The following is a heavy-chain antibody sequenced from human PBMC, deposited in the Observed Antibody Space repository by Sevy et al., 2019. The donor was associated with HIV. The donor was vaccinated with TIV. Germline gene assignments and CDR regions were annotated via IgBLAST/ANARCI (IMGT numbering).Heavy chain of an antibody. CDR3: ARALATADTPEYYFDY. J-gene: IGHJ4*02. D-gene: IGHD5-12*01. CDR1: GFTFGDYA. V-gene: IGHV3-49*03. CDR2: IRRNSHEPYGGTT. Sequence: GGSLRLSCTSSGFTFGDYAMSWFRQAPGKGLEWVAFIRRNSHEPYGGTTEYAASGKGRFTISRDDSKSIDYLQMNSLKTEDTAVYYCARALATADTPEYYFDYWGQGILVTVSS.